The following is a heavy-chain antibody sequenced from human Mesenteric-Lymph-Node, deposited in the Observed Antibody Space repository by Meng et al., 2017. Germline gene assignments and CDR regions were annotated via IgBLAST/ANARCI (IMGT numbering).Heavy chain of an antibody. CDR3: ARNVPGTSAYYD. V-gene: IGHV4-28*01. D-gene: IGHD3-22*01. CDR2: IYYSGST. Sequence: QVQPLASGPGLVKPSDTLSLTCAVSGYSISSTNWWGWIRPPPGKGLEWIGYIYYSGSTSYNPSLKSRVTMSVDTSKNQFSLNLNSVTAVDTAVYYCARNVPGTSAYYDWGQGTLVTVSS. J-gene: IGHJ4*02. CDR1: GYSISSTNW.